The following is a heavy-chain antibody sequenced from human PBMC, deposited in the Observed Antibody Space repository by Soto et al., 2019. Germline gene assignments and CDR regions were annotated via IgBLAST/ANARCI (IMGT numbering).Heavy chain of an antibody. V-gene: IGHV1-18*01. D-gene: IGHD3-10*01. J-gene: IGHJ6*02. Sequence: QVQLVQSGAEVQKPGASVKVSCKASGYTFTSYGISWVRQAPGQGLEWMRWISAYTGNTNYAQKLQGRVTMTEDTSTSTAYMELRSLRSDDTAVYYCARDRLWLGVGEDYYCYYGMDVWGQGTTVTASS. CDR2: ISAYTGNT. CDR3: ARDRLWLGVGEDYYCYYGMDV. CDR1: GYTFTSYG.